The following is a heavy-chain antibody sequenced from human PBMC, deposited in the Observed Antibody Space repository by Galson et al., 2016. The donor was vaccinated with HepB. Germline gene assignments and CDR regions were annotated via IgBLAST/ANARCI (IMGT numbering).Heavy chain of an antibody. CDR2: IYYSGST. CDR3: ARDIEPPYYYGVDV. Sequence: TLSLTCTVSGDSINSGGYYWTWIRQHPGKGLEWIGYIYYSGSTYYNPSLKSRVTISVDTSKKQFSLKLSSVTAADTAVYYCARDIEPPYYYGVDVWGQGTTVTVSS. CDR1: GDSINSGGYY. D-gene: IGHD2-15*01. J-gene: IGHJ6*02. V-gene: IGHV4-31*03.